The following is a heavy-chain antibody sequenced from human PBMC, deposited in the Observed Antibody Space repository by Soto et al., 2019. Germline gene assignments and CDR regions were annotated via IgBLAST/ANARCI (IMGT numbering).Heavy chain of an antibody. CDR2: IYYSGST. CDR3: ARGISSSSHRSIWFDP. D-gene: IGHD6-6*01. Sequence: PSETLSLTCTVSGGSIGSYYWSWIRQPPGKGLEWIGYIYYSGSTNYNPSLKSRVTISVDTSKNQFSLKLSSVTAADTAVYYCARGISSSSHRSIWFDPWGQGTLVTVSS. J-gene: IGHJ5*02. V-gene: IGHV4-59*01. CDR1: GGSIGSYY.